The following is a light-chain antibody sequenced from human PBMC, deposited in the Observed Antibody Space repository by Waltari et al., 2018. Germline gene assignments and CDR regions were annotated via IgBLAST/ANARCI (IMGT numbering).Light chain of an antibody. V-gene: IGLV1-40*01. J-gene: IGLJ2*01. CDR3: QSYDNSLGGSKV. CDR1: SSNIGADYD. CDR2: GNR. Sequence: QSVLTQPPSVSGALGQRVTISCTGSSSNIGADYDVHWYQQVPGTAPKPLIAGNRLRPAGGPDRFSASKSGTAASLAITGLQAEDEADYYCQSYDNSLGGSKVFGGGTRLSVL.